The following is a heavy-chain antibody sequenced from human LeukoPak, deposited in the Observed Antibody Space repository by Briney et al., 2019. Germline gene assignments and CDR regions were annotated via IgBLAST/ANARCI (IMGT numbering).Heavy chain of an antibody. Sequence: GGSLRLSCAASGFTFSSYAMHWVRQAPGKGLEWVAVISYDGSNKYYADSVKGRFTISRDNSKNTLYLQMNSLRAEDTALYYCAKAFSPSYRGSSNDYWGQGTLVTVSS. J-gene: IGHJ4*02. CDR2: ISYDGSNK. V-gene: IGHV3-30-3*01. D-gene: IGHD6-6*01. CDR1: GFTFSSYA. CDR3: AKAFSPSYRGSSNDY.